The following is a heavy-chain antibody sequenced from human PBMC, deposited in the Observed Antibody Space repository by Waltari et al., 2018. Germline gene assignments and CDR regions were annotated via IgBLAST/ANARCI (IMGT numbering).Heavy chain of an antibody. J-gene: IGHJ4*02. Sequence: QVQLVQSGAEVTKPGASVKVSCKASGYTFTSYDINWVRQATGQGLEWMGWMNPNSGNTGYAQKFQGRVTMTRNTSISTAYMELSSLRSEDTAVYYCATDSGYDLGADYWGQGTLVTVSS. CDR1: GYTFTSYD. CDR2: MNPNSGNT. CDR3: ATDSGYDLGADY. V-gene: IGHV1-8*01. D-gene: IGHD5-12*01.